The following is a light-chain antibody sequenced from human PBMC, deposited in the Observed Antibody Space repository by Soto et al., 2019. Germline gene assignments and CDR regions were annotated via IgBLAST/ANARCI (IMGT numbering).Light chain of an antibody. V-gene: IGLV1-44*01. CDR3: AAWDDSLNGPV. Sequence: QAVVTQPPSASGTPGQRVTISCSGSSSNIGSNTVNWYQQLPGTAPKLLMYSNNQRPSGIPDRFSGSKSGTSASLAISGLQSEDEADYYCAAWDDSLNGPVFGGGTKLTVL. CDR1: SSNIGSNT. CDR2: SNN. J-gene: IGLJ2*01.